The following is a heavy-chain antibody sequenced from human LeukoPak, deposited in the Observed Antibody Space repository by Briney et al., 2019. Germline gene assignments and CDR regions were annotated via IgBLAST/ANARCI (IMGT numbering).Heavy chain of an antibody. V-gene: IGHV4-59*01. CDR3: ASHRRSHGAEY. Sequence: SSETLSLTCTVSGGSFEHYFWSWIRQPPGKGLEFIGYVYYTGSTDYSPSLKSRLTISADTAKNQFSLKLGSVTAADTAVYYCASHRRSHGAEYWGQGTLVTVSS. J-gene: IGHJ4*02. D-gene: IGHD5-18*01. CDR1: GGSFEHYF. CDR2: VYYTGST.